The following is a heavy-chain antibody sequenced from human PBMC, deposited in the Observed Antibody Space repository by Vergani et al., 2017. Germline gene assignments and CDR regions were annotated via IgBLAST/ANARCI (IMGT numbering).Heavy chain of an antibody. J-gene: IGHJ4*02. D-gene: IGHD5-12*01. V-gene: IGHV3-66*01. CDR1: GFSFSSFG. CDR3: ARGSSRGTIIDY. CDR2: IYSGGST. Sequence: EVQLLESGGGLVQPGGSLRLSCAASGFSFSSFGMSWVRQASGKGLEWVSVIYSGGSTYYADSVKGRFTISRDNSKNTLYLQMNSLRAEDTAVYYCARGSSRGTIIDYWGQGTLVTVSS.